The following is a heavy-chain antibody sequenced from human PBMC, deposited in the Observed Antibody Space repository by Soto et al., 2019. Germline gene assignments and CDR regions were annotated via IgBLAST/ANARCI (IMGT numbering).Heavy chain of an antibody. J-gene: IGHJ6*02. CDR3: ARQGPPYSGSGYYYEIDV. CDR1: GYSLNTYW. Sequence: GASVTISCKASGYSLNTYWIAWVRQMPGKGLEWMGAIFPGDSDTKYSPSFEGQVTISANRSTSTAYVQWDSLRASDSARYYSARQGPPYSGSGYYYEIDVWGPGTTVTVSS. V-gene: IGHV5-51*01. D-gene: IGHD6-25*01. CDR2: IFPGDSDT.